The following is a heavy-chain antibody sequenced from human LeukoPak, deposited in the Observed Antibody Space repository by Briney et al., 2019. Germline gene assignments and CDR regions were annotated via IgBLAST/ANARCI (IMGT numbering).Heavy chain of an antibody. CDR2: IIPIFGTA. CDR3: ARVGPGLVGYYYMDV. Sequence: SVKVSCKASGGIFSSYAISWVRQAPGQGLEWMGGIIPIFGTANYAQKFQGRVTITTDESTSTAYMELSSLRSEDTAVYYCARVGPGLVGYYYMDVWGKGTTVTVSS. J-gene: IGHJ6*03. D-gene: IGHD2-8*02. CDR1: GGIFSSYA. V-gene: IGHV1-69*05.